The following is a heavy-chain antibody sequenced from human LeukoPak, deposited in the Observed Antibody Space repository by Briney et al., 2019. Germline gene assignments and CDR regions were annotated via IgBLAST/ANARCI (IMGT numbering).Heavy chain of an antibody. V-gene: IGHV3-33*03. D-gene: IGHD3-16*01. CDR3: ATDYGGY. J-gene: IGHJ4*02. CDR2: IYHDGSNK. CDR1: GFTFSSYG. Sequence: GGALRLSCAASGFTFSSYGMHWVRQAPGKGLEWVAPIYHDGSNKYYADSVKGRLAISRDNGQNSLYLQMNSLRAEDTAVYYCATDYGGYWGQGTLVTV.